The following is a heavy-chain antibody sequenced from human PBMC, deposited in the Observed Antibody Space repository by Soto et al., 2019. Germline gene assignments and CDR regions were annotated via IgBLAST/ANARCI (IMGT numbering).Heavy chain of an antibody. CDR3: ARSGRYCYNTRCSEYFQH. D-gene: IGHD2-2*01. CDR1: GGSMSDYY. V-gene: IGHV4-59*08. CDR2: IHSSGIT. Sequence: TSETLSLTCTVSGGSMSDYYWSWIRQPPGKGLEWFGYIHSSGITDYNPSLKSRVTFPVDTSKNQFSLYLRSVTAADTAVYYCARSGRYCYNTRCSEYFQHWGKGSLGTGSS. J-gene: IGHJ1*01.